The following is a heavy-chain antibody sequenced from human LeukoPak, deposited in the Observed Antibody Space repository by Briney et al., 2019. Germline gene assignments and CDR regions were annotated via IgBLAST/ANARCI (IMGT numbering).Heavy chain of an antibody. D-gene: IGHD3-22*01. Sequence: PSETLSLTCTVSGGSIRSGDHYWNWIRQHPGKGPEWIGYISYGGSTFYNPSLKSRAAISVDTSKTQFSLKLTSVTAADTAVYYCARDVGGYYYGNLEYWGQGILVTVFS. J-gene: IGHJ4*02. CDR2: ISYGGST. CDR3: ARDVGGYYYGNLEY. CDR1: GGSIRSGDHY. V-gene: IGHV4-31*03.